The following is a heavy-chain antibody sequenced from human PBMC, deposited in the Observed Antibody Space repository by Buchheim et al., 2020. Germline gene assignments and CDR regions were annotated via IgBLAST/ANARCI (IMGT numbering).Heavy chain of an antibody. V-gene: IGHV4-59*08. CDR3: ARWQQLVLNFDY. CDR2: IYYSGST. D-gene: IGHD6-13*01. J-gene: IGHJ4*02. Sequence: QVQLQESGPGLVKPSETLSLTCTVPGGSISSYYWSWIRQPPGKGLEWIGYIYYSGSTNYNPSLKSRVTISVDTSKNQFSLKLSSVTAADAAVYYCARWQQLVLNFDYWGQGTL. CDR1: GGSISSYY.